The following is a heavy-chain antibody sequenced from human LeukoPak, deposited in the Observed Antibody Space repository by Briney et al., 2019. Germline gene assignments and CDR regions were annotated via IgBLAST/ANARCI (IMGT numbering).Heavy chain of an antibody. V-gene: IGHV4-59*01. J-gene: IGHJ4*02. Sequence: ASETLSLTCTVSGGSISPYYWSWIRQPPGKGLEWIGYIYYSGSTNYNPSLKSRVTISVDRSRNQFSLKLTSVTATDAAVYYCARVLIDSNYVVDYWGQGTLVTVSS. CDR2: IYYSGST. D-gene: IGHD4/OR15-4a*01. CDR3: ARVLIDSNYVVDY. CDR1: GGSISPYY.